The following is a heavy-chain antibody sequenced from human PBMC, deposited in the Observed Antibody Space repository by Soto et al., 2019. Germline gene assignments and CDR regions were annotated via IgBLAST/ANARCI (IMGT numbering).Heavy chain of an antibody. CDR1: GFTFSSYG. Sequence: QVQLVESGGSVVQPGRSLRLSCAASGFTFSSYGMHWVRQAPGKGLDWVAVISYDGNNKYYADSVKGRFTISRDNSKNTLYLQMNSLRVEDTAVYFCAKGYTYNTEDYFDYWGQGTLVTVSS. D-gene: IGHD3-3*01. CDR2: ISYDGNNK. CDR3: AKGYTYNTEDYFDY. V-gene: IGHV3-30*18. J-gene: IGHJ4*02.